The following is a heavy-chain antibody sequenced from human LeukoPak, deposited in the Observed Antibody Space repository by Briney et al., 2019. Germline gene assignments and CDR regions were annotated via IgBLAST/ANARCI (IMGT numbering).Heavy chain of an antibody. Sequence: EGSLRLSCAASGFTFDDYGMSWVRQAPGKGLEWVSGINWNGGSTGYADSVKGRFTISRDNAKNSLYLQMNSLRAEDTALYYCARVSYDSSGYDYWGQGTLVTVSS. CDR3: ARVSYDSSGYDY. J-gene: IGHJ4*02. CDR1: GFTFDDYG. D-gene: IGHD3-22*01. V-gene: IGHV3-20*04. CDR2: INWNGGST.